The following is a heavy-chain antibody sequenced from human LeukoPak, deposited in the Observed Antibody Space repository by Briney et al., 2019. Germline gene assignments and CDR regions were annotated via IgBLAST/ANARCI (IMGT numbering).Heavy chain of an antibody. CDR3: AREGSSDAFDI. D-gene: IGHD3-10*01. V-gene: IGHV3-30-3*01. J-gene: IGHJ3*02. CDR2: ISYDGSNK. Sequence: GRSLRLSCAASGFTFSSYAMHWVRQAPGKGLEGVAVISYDGSNKYYADSVKGRFTISRDNSKNTLYLQMNSLRAEDTAVYYCAREGSSDAFDIWGQGTMVTVSS. CDR1: GFTFSSYA.